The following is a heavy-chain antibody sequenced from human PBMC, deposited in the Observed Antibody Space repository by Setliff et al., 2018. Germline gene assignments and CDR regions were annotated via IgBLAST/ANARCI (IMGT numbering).Heavy chain of an antibody. V-gene: IGHV1-18*01. CDR2: LQTYSGHT. CDR1: GDSIPKNA. J-gene: IGHJ6*03. CDR3: ATGVNQWDPTYMDV. D-gene: IGHD1-26*01. Sequence: ASVKVSCKASGDSIPKNAISWVRQAPGQGLEWMGWLQTYSGHTNYAQKFRGRATMTTDTSTRTAYLELRALTSDDTAVYYCATGVNQWDPTYMDVWGDGTTVTVSS.